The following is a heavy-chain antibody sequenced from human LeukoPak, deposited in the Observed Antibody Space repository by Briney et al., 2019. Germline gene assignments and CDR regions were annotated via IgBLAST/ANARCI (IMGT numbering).Heavy chain of an antibody. J-gene: IGHJ3*02. V-gene: IGHV3-9*01. D-gene: IGHD3-22*01. CDR3: ARASYYYDTTGLGAVDI. Sequence: SGRSLRLSCAASGFTFNDYAMYWVRQAPGKGLEWVSGINWNSDNIGYADSVKGRFTISRGDAKNSLFLQMNSLRAEDTALYYCARASYYYDTTGLGAVDIWGQGTMVTVSS. CDR1: GFTFNDYA. CDR2: INWNSDNI.